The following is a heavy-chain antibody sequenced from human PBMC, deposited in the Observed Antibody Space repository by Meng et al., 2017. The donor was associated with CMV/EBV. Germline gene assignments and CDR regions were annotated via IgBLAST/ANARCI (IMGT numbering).Heavy chain of an antibody. CDR2: IIPIFGTA. D-gene: IGHD2-2*01. V-gene: IGHV1-69*05. Sequence: SVKVSCKASGGTFSSYAISWVRQAPGQGLEWMGGIIPIFGTANYAQKFQGRVTITTDESTSTAYMELSSLRSEDTAVYYCARDLVYYCSSTSCYFDLYYGMDVWGQGITVTVSS. J-gene: IGHJ6*02. CDR1: GGTFSSYA. CDR3: ARDLVYYCSSTSCYFDLYYGMDV.